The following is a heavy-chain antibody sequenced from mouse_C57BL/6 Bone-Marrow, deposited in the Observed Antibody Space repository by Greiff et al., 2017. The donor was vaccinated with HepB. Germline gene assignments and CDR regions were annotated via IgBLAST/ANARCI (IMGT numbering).Heavy chain of an antibody. J-gene: IGHJ3*01. CDR2: IDPENGDT. Sequence: VQLQQSGAELVRPGASVKLSCTASGFNIKDDYMHWVKQRPEQGLEWIGWIDPENGDTEYASKFQGKATITADTSSNTAYLQLSSLTFEDTAVYYCTTEDSSGYPFAYWGQGTLVTVSA. V-gene: IGHV14-4*01. D-gene: IGHD3-2*02. CDR1: GFNIKDDY. CDR3: TTEDSSGYPFAY.